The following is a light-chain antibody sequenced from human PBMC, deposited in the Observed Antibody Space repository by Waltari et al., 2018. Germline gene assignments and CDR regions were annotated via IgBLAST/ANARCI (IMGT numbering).Light chain of an antibody. CDR3: TSYTPTNIQI. CDR2: EVT. Sequence: QSALTQPASVSGSPGQSITISCTGTTSDVGAYNYVSWFQQHPGKAPKLMLYEVTNRPSGVSNRFSGSKSGNTASLTISWLQAEDEADYYCTSYTPTNIQIFGGGTKLTVL. V-gene: IGLV2-14*01. CDR1: TSDVGAYNY. J-gene: IGLJ2*01.